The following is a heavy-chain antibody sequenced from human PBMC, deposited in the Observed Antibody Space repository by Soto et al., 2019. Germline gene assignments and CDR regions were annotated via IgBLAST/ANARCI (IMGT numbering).Heavy chain of an antibody. V-gene: IGHV1-3*01. D-gene: IGHD2-21*01. CDR1: GYTFTSYA. J-gene: IGHJ1*01. Sequence: ASVKVSCKASGYTFTSYAMHWVRQAPGQRLEWMGWINAGNGNTKYSQKFQGRVTITRDTSASTAYMELSSLRSEDTAVYYCARDLEDLAYCGGDCYRQYFQHWGQGTLVTVSS. CDR2: INAGNGNT. CDR3: ARDLEDLAYCGGDCYRQYFQH.